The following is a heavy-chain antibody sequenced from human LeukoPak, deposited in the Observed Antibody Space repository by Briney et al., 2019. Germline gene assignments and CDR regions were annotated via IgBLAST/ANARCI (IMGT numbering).Heavy chain of an antibody. J-gene: IGHJ3*02. CDR1: GYTFTGYY. Sequence: ASVKVSCKASGYTFTGYYMHWVRQAPGQGLEWMGWINPNSGGTKFAQKFQGRVTMTRDTSISTAYMELGRLRPDDTAVYYCATRGKQLYLDKHAFAIWGQGTMVTVSS. V-gene: IGHV1-2*02. D-gene: IGHD3-9*01. CDR2: INPNSGGT. CDR3: ATRGKQLYLDKHAFAI.